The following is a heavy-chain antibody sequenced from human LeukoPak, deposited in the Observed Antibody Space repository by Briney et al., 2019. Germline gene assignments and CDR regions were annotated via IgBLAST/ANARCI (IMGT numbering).Heavy chain of an antibody. J-gene: IGHJ3*02. CDR1: GFTFSSYW. CDR2: ISSSSSTI. Sequence: PGGSLRLSCAASGFTFSSYWMSWVRQAPGKGLEWVSYISSSSSTIYYADSVKGRFTISRDNAKNSLYLQMNSLRAEDTAVYYCARPQIVGATTLRDAFDIWGQGTMVTVSS. CDR3: ARPQIVGATTLRDAFDI. D-gene: IGHD1-26*01. V-gene: IGHV3-48*01.